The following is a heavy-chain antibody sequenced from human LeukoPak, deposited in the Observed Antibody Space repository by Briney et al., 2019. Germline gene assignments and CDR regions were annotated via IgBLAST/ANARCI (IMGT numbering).Heavy chain of an antibody. V-gene: IGHV4-61*02. D-gene: IGHD1-14*01. CDR1: GGSISSGSYY. Sequence: PSETLSLTCTVSGGSISSGSYYWSWIRQPAGKGLEWIGRIYTSGSTNYNPSLKSRVTISVDTSKNQFSLKLSSVTAADTAVYYCARTGVAGPPGFVDYWGQGTLVTVSS. CDR3: ARTGVAGPPGFVDY. J-gene: IGHJ4*02. CDR2: IYTSGST.